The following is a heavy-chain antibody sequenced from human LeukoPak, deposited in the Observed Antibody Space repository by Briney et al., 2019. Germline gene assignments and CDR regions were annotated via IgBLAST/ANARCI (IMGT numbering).Heavy chain of an antibody. D-gene: IGHD2-15*01. V-gene: IGHV3-7*01. CDR3: VSQEVVPH. CDR1: GFSFTNYW. J-gene: IGHJ4*02. Sequence: GGSLRLSCAASGFSFTNYWMSWVRQAPGKGLEWVANVKEDGTTKQYVDSVKGRFTISRDNAKNSLYLQMDSLRAEDTAVYYCVSQEVVPHWGQGTLVSVST. CDR2: VKEDGTTK.